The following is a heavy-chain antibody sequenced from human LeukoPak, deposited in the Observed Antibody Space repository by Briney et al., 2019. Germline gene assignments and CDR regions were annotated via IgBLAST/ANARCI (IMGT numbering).Heavy chain of an antibody. CDR3: ARSLEAVANWFDP. Sequence: SETLSLTCTVSGGSMSSSSYYWGWICQPPGKGLEWIGSIYYSGSTYYNPSLKSRVTISVDTSKNQFSLKLSSVTAADTAVYYCARSLEAVANWFDPWGQGTLVTVSS. CDR1: GGSMSSSSYY. V-gene: IGHV4-39*01. J-gene: IGHJ5*02. CDR2: IYYSGST. D-gene: IGHD6-19*01.